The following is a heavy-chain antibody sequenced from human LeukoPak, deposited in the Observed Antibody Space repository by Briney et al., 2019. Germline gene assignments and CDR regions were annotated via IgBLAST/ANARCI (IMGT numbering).Heavy chain of an antibody. CDR1: GITLSNYW. V-gene: IGHV3-7*01. CDR3: ARDRGIVGATTGPDAFDI. CDR2: IKHDGGET. J-gene: IGHJ3*02. Sequence: PGGSLRLSCAASGITLSNYWMTWVRQAPGQGLEWVASIKHDGGETYYVDSVKGRFTISRDNAKNSQYLQLSSLRVEDTAVYFCARDRGIVGATTGPDAFDIWGQGTLVTVSS. D-gene: IGHD1-26*01.